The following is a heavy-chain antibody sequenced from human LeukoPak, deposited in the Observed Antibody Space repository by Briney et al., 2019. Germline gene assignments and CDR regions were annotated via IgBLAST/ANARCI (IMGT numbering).Heavy chain of an antibody. D-gene: IGHD3-3*01. CDR1: GFTFSSYA. V-gene: IGHV3-30-3*01. CDR2: ISYDGSNK. Sequence: GGSLRLSCAASGFTFSSYAMQWVRQAPGKGLEWVAVISYDGSNKYYADSVKGRFTISRDNSKNTLYLQMNSLRAEDTAVYYCARELDYDFWSGYYCFDYWAQGTLVTVSS. J-gene: IGHJ4*02. CDR3: ARELDYDFWSGYYCFDY.